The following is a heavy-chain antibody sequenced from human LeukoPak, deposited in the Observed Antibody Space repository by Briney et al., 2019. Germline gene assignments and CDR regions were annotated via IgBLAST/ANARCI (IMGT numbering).Heavy chain of an antibody. CDR2: ISGSGGST. CDR3: AKDGVLLWFGELLPSPDY. J-gene: IGHJ4*02. CDR1: GFTFSSYA. D-gene: IGHD3-10*01. V-gene: IGHV3-23*01. Sequence: GGSLRLSCAASGFTFSSYAMSWVRQAPGKGLEWASAISGSGGSTYYADSVKGRFTISRDNSKNTLYLQMNSLRAEDTAVHYCAKDGVLLWFGELLPSPDYWGQGTLVTVSS.